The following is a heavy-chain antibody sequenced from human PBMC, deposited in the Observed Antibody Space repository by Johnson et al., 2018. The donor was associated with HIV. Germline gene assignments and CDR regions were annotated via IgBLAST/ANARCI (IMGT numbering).Heavy chain of an antibody. CDR2: ISYDGSNK. D-gene: IGHD1-1*01. Sequence: QVQLVESGGGVVQPGRSLRLSCAASGFTFSSYAMHWVRQAPGKGLEWVAVISYDGSNKYYADSVKGRFTISRDNSKNTVYLQMNRLRAEDTAVYYCARDRAEVDDPNDAFDIWGQGTVVTVSS. V-gene: IGHV3-30*04. CDR3: ARDRAEVDDPNDAFDI. J-gene: IGHJ3*02. CDR1: GFTFSSYA.